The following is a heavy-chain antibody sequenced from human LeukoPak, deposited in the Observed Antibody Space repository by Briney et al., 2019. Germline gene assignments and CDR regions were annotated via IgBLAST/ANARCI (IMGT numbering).Heavy chain of an antibody. CDR2: IYPGDSDT. Sequence: GESLKISCKGSGYSFTSHWSGWVRQMSGKGLEWMGIIYPGDSDTKYSPSFQGQVAISADKSISTAYLHWSSLKASDTAMYYCARIRVPAAIKDAFDIWGQGTMVTVSS. CDR3: ARIRVPAAIKDAFDI. V-gene: IGHV5-51*01. CDR1: GYSFTSHW. D-gene: IGHD2-2*01. J-gene: IGHJ3*02.